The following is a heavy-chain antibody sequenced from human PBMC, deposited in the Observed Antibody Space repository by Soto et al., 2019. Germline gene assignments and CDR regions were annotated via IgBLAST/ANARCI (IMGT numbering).Heavy chain of an antibody. CDR1: GFAFRSFT. CDR2: ISSNSAYI. CDR3: TRDASRDSSARGWFDP. V-gene: IGHV3-21*01. Sequence: NPGGSLTLSCAASGFAFRSFTMNWARQAPGKGLEWVSTISSNSAYIYYTDALRGRFTISRDNAKNSLHLQMNSLRAEDTAVYYCTRDASRDSSARGWFDPWGPGTLVTVSS. D-gene: IGHD6-13*01. J-gene: IGHJ5*02.